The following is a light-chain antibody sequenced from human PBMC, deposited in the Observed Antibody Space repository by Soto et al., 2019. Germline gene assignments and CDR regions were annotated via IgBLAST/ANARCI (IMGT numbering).Light chain of an antibody. CDR3: QTYNSALLT. CDR1: QRINTY. CDR2: AAS. J-gene: IGKJ4*01. V-gene: IGKV1-39*01. Sequence: DIQMTQSPSSLSVSVGDRVTITCRASQRINTYLNWYQQKPGKAPKLMIYAASSLQSGVPSRFSSSGSVKDLTLTISSLQPEDVATYYCQTYNSALLTLAGRAKVDIK.